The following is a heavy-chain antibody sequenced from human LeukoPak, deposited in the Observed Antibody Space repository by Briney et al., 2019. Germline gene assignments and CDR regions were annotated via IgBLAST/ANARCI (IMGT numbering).Heavy chain of an antibody. CDR1: GGSISSYY. J-gene: IGHJ6*02. V-gene: IGHV4-59*01. Sequence: PSETLSLTCTVSGGSISSYYWSWIRQPPGKGLEWIGYIYCSGSTNYNPSLKSRVTISVDTSKNQFSLKLSSVTAADTAVYYCARVVGDTAMVTDYYYGMDVWGQGTTVTVSS. CDR2: IYCSGST. CDR3: ARVVGDTAMVTDYYYGMDV. D-gene: IGHD5-18*01.